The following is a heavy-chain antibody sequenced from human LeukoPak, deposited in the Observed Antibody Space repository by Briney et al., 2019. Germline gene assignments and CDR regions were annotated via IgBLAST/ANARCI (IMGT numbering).Heavy chain of an antibody. V-gene: IGHV3-21*04. CDR1: GFTFSSYS. J-gene: IGHJ4*02. CDR3: AKDYGVSSRKFDY. D-gene: IGHD6-13*01. CDR2: ISSSSSHI. Sequence: GGSLRLSCAASGFTFSSYSMNWVRQAPGKGLEWVSSISSSSSHIYYADSVKGRFTISRDNAKNSLYLQMNSLRAEDTAVYYCAKDYGVSSRKFDYWGQGTLVTVSS.